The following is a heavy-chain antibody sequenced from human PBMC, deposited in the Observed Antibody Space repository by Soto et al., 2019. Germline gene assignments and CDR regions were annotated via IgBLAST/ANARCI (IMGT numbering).Heavy chain of an antibody. V-gene: IGHV3-30*02. CDR3: AKSREFTIFGLIIAY. CDR2: ISYDGTIK. D-gene: IGHD3-3*01. Sequence: PGGSLRLSCAASGFIFSNYAMHWVRQAPGKGLEWVAIISYDGTIKYDADSIKGRFTISRDNSKSTLNLQMDSLRVEDTAVYYCAKSREFTIFGLIIAYWGQGTLVTVSS. CDR1: GFIFSNYA. J-gene: IGHJ4*02.